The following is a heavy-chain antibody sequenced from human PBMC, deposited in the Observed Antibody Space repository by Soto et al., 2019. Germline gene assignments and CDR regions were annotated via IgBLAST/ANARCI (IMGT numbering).Heavy chain of an antibody. D-gene: IGHD3-10*01. J-gene: IGHJ4*02. Sequence: GSLRLSCAASGFTFSSYSMNWVRQAPGKGLEWVSSISSSSSYIYYADSVKGRFTISRDNAKNSLYLQMNSLRAEDTAVYYCARDSTYYYGSGSYYWGQGTLVTVSS. V-gene: IGHV3-21*01. CDR3: ARDSTYYYGSGSYY. CDR2: ISSSSSYI. CDR1: GFTFSSYS.